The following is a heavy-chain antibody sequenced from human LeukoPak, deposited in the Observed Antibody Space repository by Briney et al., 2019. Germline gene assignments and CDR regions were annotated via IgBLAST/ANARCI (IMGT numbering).Heavy chain of an antibody. Sequence: GGSLRLSCVASGFTFSNYWMSWVRQAPGKGPEWVANIKEDESEKYYVNSVNGRFTISRDNAKNSLFLQMNSLRAEDTAVYYCARVRVSSYYSMDIWGQGTTVTVSS. V-gene: IGHV3-7*05. CDR2: IKEDESEK. J-gene: IGHJ6*02. CDR3: ARVRVSSYYSMDI. CDR1: GFTFSNYW. D-gene: IGHD2/OR15-2a*01.